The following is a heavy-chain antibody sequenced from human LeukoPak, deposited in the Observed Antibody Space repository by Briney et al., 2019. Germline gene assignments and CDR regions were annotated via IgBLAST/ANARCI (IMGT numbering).Heavy chain of an antibody. CDR1: GGTFSSYA. Sequence: SVKVSCKASGGTFSSYAVSWVRQAPGQGLEWMGGIIPIFGTANYAQKFQGRVTITTDESTSTAYMELSSLRSEDTAVYYCARATTVKSRSYYYYYMDVWGKGTTVTVSS. CDR2: IIPIFGTA. CDR3: ARATTVKSRSYYYYYMDV. V-gene: IGHV1-69*05. D-gene: IGHD4-17*01. J-gene: IGHJ6*03.